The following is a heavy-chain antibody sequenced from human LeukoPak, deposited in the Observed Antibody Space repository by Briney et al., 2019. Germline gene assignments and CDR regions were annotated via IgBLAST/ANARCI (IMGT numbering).Heavy chain of an antibody. Sequence: GRSLRLSCAASGFTFSSYGMHWVRQAPGKGLEWVAVIWYDGSNKYCADSVKGRFTISRDNSKNTLYLQMNSLRAEDTAVYYCAREEYNWNGVFDYWGQGTLVTVSS. D-gene: IGHD1-1*01. CDR1: GFTFSSYG. J-gene: IGHJ4*02. CDR3: AREEYNWNGVFDY. CDR2: IWYDGSNK. V-gene: IGHV3-33*01.